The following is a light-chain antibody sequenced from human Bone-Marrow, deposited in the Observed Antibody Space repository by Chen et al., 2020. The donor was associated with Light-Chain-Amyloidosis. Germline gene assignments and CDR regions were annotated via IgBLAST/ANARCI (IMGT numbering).Light chain of an antibody. CDR1: QTISSNY. Sequence: EIVLTQSPGTLSLSPGEGANLSCRASQTISSNYLTWYQQKFGQAPRLLIYGSSSSATGIPDRFTGSGSGTDLTLTINRLEPEDFAMYYCQQYGTSPLTFGGWTKVEIK. CDR2: GSS. V-gene: IGKV3-20*01. J-gene: IGKJ4*01. CDR3: QQYGTSPLT.